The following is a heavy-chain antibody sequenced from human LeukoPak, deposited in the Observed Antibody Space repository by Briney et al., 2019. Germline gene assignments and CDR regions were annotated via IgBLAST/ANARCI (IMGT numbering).Heavy chain of an antibody. D-gene: IGHD6-13*01. CDR1: GGSISSYY. V-gene: IGHV4-4*07. CDR2: IYSTGST. J-gene: IGHJ4*02. Sequence: SETLSLTCTVSGGSISSYYWSWIRQPAGKGLEWIGRIYSTGSTNYNPSLKSRVTMSVDTSRSQFSLRLRSVTAADTAVYYCARQIASAGTAGFDFWGQGALVTVSS. CDR3: ARQIASAGTAGFDF.